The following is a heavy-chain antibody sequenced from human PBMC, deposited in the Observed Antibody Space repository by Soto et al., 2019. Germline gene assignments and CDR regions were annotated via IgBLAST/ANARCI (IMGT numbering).Heavy chain of an antibody. CDR2: MNPNRGNT. CDR1: GYTFTSYD. CDR3: ARAYCSGGSCSYDY. Sequence: QVQLVQSGADVKKPGASVKVSCKASGYTFTSYDINWVRQATGQGLEWMGLMNPNRGNTGYAQKFQGRVTMTRNTSISTAYMGLSSLRSEVTAVYYCARAYCSGGSCSYDYWGQGTLVTVSS. D-gene: IGHD2-15*01. V-gene: IGHV1-8*01. J-gene: IGHJ4*02.